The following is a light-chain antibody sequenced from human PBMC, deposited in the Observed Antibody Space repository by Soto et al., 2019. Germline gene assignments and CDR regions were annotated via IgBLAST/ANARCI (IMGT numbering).Light chain of an antibody. J-gene: IGKJ1*01. V-gene: IGKV3-15*01. CDR1: QSVSSN. Sequence: EIVFTQSPATLSVSPGERATLSCRASQSVSSNLAWYQQKPGQAPRLLISGASTRATGIPARFSGSGSGTEFTLTISSLQSEDFAVYYCQQYNNWLWTFGQGTKVDIK. CDR3: QQYNNWLWT. CDR2: GAS.